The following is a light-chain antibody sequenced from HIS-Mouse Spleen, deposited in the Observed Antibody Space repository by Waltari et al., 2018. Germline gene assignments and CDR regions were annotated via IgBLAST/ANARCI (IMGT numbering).Light chain of an antibody. V-gene: IGKV3-15*01. CDR2: GAS. CDR1: QSVSSN. CDR3: QQLNSYPQA. Sequence: EIVMTQSPATLSVSPGERATLSCRASQSVSSNLAWYQQKPGQAPRLLIYGASTLQSGVPSRFSGSGSGTEFTLTISSLQPEDFATYYCQQLNSYPQAFGGGTKVEIK. J-gene: IGKJ4*01.